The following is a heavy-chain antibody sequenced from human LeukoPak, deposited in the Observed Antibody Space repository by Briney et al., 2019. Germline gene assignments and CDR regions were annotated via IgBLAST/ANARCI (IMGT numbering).Heavy chain of an antibody. CDR2: MNPNSGNT. D-gene: IGHD6-6*01. J-gene: IGHJ5*02. Sequence: ASVKVSCKASGYTFTSYDINWVRQATGQGLEWMGWMNPNSGNTGYAQKFQGRVTMTRNTSISTAYMELSSLRPEVTAVYYCARGWRSSENWFDPWGQGTLVTVSS. CDR3: ARGWRSSENWFDP. V-gene: IGHV1-8*01. CDR1: GYTFTSYD.